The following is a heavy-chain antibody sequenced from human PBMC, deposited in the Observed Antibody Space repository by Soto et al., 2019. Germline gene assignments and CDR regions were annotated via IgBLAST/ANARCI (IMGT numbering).Heavy chain of an antibody. J-gene: IGHJ4*02. CDR3: ARHASYYDILTGYYRSEEATQLCFDY. V-gene: IGHV4-59*08. CDR1: GGSISSYY. D-gene: IGHD3-9*01. Sequence: SETLSLTCTVSGGSISSYYWSWIRQPPGKGLEWIGYIYYSGSTNYNPSLKSRVTISVDTSKNQFSLKLSSVTAADTAVYYCARHASYYDILTGYYRSEEATQLCFDYWGQGTLVTVSS. CDR2: IYYSGST.